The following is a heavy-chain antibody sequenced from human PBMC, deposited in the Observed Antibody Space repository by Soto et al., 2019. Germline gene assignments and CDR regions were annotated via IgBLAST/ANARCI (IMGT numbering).Heavy chain of an antibody. V-gene: IGHV3-49*03. CDR1: GFTFGDYA. Sequence: GGSLRLSCTASGFTFGDYAMSWFRQAPGKGLEWVGFIRSKAFGGTTEYATSVKGRFTISRDDSKNSLYLQMNSLKTEDTAVYYCIRAPLGSLFDYWGQGTLVTVSS. CDR2: IRSKAFGGTT. D-gene: IGHD1-26*01. CDR3: IRAPLGSLFDY. J-gene: IGHJ4*02.